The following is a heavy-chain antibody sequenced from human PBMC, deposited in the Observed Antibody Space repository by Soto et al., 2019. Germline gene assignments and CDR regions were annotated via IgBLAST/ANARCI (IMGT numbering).Heavy chain of an antibody. D-gene: IGHD6-13*01. CDR3: VRDSGAKLSSS. Sequence: SVKVSCKASGGTFSSYRINWVRQAPGQGLEWVGGIVPIYRTADYAQKFQGRVTITADESARTSYMELRSLKSQDTAVYYCVRDSGAKLSSSWGQGTRVTVSS. CDR2: IVPIYRTA. J-gene: IGHJ4*02. CDR1: GGTFSSYR. V-gene: IGHV1-69*13.